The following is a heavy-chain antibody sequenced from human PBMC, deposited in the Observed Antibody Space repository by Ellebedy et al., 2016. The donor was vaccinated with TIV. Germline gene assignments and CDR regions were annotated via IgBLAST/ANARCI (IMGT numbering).Heavy chain of an antibody. Sequence: QTLSLTCAVYGGSFSGYYWSWIRPPPGKGLEWIGEINHSGSTNYNPSLKCRVTIPVDTSKNQFYMKLSSVTAADTAVYYCARIQPEDWFDPWGQGTLVTVSS. CDR3: ARIQPEDWFDP. CDR1: GGSFSGYY. V-gene: IGHV4-34*01. D-gene: IGHD5-18*01. CDR2: INHSGST. J-gene: IGHJ5*02.